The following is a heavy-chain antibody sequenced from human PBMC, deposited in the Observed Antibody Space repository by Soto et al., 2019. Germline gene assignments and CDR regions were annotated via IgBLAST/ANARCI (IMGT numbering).Heavy chain of an antibody. V-gene: IGHV4-39*01. D-gene: IGHD1-1*01. Sequence: QLQLQGSGPGLVKPSETLSLTCDVYGGSITTSTYYWGWIRLPPGKGLECIGVINYSGSTHYSPSLKDRVTMSVDTSKNHFSLKLTSVTAADTAVYYCAVFQNDGTQLFDPWSQGTLVTVSS. CDR2: INYSGST. CDR1: GGSITTSTYY. CDR3: AVFQNDGTQLFDP. J-gene: IGHJ5*02.